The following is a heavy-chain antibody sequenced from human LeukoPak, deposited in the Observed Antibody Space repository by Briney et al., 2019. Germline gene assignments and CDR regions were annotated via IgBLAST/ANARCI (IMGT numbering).Heavy chain of an antibody. CDR1: GFTFSSYG. CDR2: ISYDGSNT. V-gene: IGHV3-30*18. D-gene: IGHD1-26*01. J-gene: IGHJ4*02. CDR3: AKDSSSSPAEY. Sequence: GGSLRLSCAASGFTFSSYGMHWGRQAPGKGLEWVAVISYDGSNTYYADSVKGRFTISRDNSKNTLYLQMNSLRAEDTAVYYCAKDSSSSPAEYWGQGTLVTVSS.